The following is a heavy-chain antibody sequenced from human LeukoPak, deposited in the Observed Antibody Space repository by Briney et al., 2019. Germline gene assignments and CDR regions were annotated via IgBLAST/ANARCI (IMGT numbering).Heavy chain of an antibody. CDR1: GGSISSGSYY. V-gene: IGHV4-61*02. CDR2: IYTSGST. Sequence: SETLSLTCTVSGGSISSGSYYWSWIRQPAGKGLEWIGRIYTSGSTNYNPSLKSRVTISVDTSKNQFSLELSSVTAADTAVYYCARDNPKLGDDAFDIWGQGTMVTVSS. D-gene: IGHD7-27*01. J-gene: IGHJ3*02. CDR3: ARDNPKLGDDAFDI.